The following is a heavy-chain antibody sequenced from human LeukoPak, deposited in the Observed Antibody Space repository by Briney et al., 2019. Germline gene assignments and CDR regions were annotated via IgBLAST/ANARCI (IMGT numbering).Heavy chain of an antibody. Sequence: KPSETLSLTCTVSGGSISGSSYYWAWIRQPPGKGLEWIGEINHSGSTNYNPSLKSRVTISVDTSKNQFSLKLSSVTAADTAVYYCARGGEIGHGSSCYEFDYWGQGTLVTVSS. CDR3: ARGGEIGHGSSCYEFDY. V-gene: IGHV4-39*07. CDR2: INHSGST. CDR1: GGSISGSSYY. D-gene: IGHD6-13*01. J-gene: IGHJ4*02.